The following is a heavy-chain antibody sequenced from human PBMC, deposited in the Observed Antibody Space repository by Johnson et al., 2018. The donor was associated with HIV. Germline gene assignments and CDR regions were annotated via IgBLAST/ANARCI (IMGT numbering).Heavy chain of an antibody. CDR3: AKASDAFDI. CDR1: GFTFDDYG. CDR2: IYSGGST. Sequence: QVQLVESGGGLVQPGGSLRLSCAASGFTFDDYGMHWVRQAPGKGLEWVSVIYSGGSTFYADSVKGRFTISRDSSQNTLYLQMNNLRAEDTAVYYCAKASDAFDIWGQGTMVTVSS. V-gene: IGHV3-NL1*01. J-gene: IGHJ3*02.